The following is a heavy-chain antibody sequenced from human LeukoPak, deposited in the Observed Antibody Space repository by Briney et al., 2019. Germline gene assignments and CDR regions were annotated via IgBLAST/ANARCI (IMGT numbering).Heavy chain of an antibody. D-gene: IGHD6-19*01. J-gene: IGHJ4*01. CDR2: IYNGGST. V-gene: IGHV4-59*08. CDR3: ARQGGWYGGFDH. Sequence: PSETLSLTCSVPGGSISTYYWSWIRQPPGKGLEWIGYIYNGGSTNYHPSLKSRVTISVDTSKNQFSLKLTSVTAADTAVYYCARQGGWYGGFDHWGPGTPVPGSS. CDR1: GGSISTYY.